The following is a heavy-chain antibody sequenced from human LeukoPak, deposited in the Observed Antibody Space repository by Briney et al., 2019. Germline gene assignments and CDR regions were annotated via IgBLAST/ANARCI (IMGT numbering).Heavy chain of an antibody. CDR3: ARVIGAGYYGDDDEEYYYYYYMDV. D-gene: IGHD4-17*01. CDR2: IYDSGST. V-gene: IGHV4-38-2*01. J-gene: IGHJ6*03. CDR1: GFTFSGYS. Sequence: GSLRLSCAASGFTFSGYSMNWVRQAPGKGLEWIGSIYDSGSTYYNSSLKSRVTISVDTSKNQFSLKLSSVTAADTAVYYCARVIGAGYYGDDDEEYYYYYYMDVWGKGTTVTISS.